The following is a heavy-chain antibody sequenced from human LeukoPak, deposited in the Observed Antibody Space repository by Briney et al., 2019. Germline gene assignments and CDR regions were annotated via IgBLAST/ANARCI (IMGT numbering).Heavy chain of an antibody. Sequence: GGSLRLSCAASGFTFSSYSMNWVRQAPGKGLEWVSCISSASNTIYYAGSVKGRFTISRDNAKNSLYLQMNSLRAEDTAIYYCARDGWFGDYNWFDPWGQGTLVTVSS. J-gene: IGHJ5*02. CDR1: GFTFSSYS. CDR3: ARDGWFGDYNWFDP. V-gene: IGHV3-48*01. CDR2: ISSASNTI. D-gene: IGHD3-10*01.